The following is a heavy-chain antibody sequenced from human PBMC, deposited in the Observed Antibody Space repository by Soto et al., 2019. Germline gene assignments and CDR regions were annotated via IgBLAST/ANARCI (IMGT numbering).Heavy chain of an antibody. CDR1: GGSISSSSYY. CDR2: IYYSGST. V-gene: IGHV4-39*01. Sequence: SETLSLTCTVSGGSISSSSYYWGWIRQPPGKGLEWIGSIYYSGSTYYNPSLKSRVTISVDTSKNQFSLKLSSVTAADTAVYYCARQVVAAAGTGFDYWGQGTLVTSPQ. D-gene: IGHD6-13*01. CDR3: ARQVVAAAGTGFDY. J-gene: IGHJ4*02.